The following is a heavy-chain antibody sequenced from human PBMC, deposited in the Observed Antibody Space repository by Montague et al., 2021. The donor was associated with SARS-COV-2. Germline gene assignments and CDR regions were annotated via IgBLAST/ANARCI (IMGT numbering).Heavy chain of an antibody. D-gene: IGHD1-26*01. CDR2: TYYRSKWYN. J-gene: IGHJ4*02. CDR1: GDSVSRNRAA. V-gene: IGHV6-1*01. CDR3: ARTSASSDY. Sequence: SAISGDSVSRNRAAWNWIRQSPSRGLERLGRTYYRSKWYNDYAVSVKSRITINPDTSKNQISLQLNSVTPEDTAVYYCARTSASSDYWGQGTLVTVSS.